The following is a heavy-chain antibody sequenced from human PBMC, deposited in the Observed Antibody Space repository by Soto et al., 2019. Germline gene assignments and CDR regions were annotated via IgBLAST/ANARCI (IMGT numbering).Heavy chain of an antibody. CDR1: CGSISSYY. D-gene: IGHD4-4*01. CDR2: IYYSGST. CDR3: ARLDYSNYYYYYYMDV. Sequence: SETLSLTCTVSCGSISSYYWSWIRQPPGKGLEWIGYIYYSGSTNYNPSLKSRVTISVDTSKNQFSLKLSSVTAADTAVYYCARLDYSNYYYYYYMDVWGKGTTVTVSS. V-gene: IGHV4-59*08. J-gene: IGHJ6*03.